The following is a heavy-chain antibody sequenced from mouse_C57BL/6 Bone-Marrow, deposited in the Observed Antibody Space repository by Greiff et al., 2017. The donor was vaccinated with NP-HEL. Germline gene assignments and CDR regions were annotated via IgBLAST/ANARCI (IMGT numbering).Heavy chain of an antibody. J-gene: IGHJ2*01. CDR3: ARSRDYESLYYFDY. V-gene: IGHV1-63*01. CDR1: GYTFTNYW. Sequence: VKLVESGAELVRPGTSVKMSCKASGYTFTNYWIGWAKQRPGHGLEWIGDIYPGGGYTNYNEKFKGKATLTADKSSSTAYMQFSSLTSEDSAIYYCARSRDYESLYYFDYWGQGTTLTVSS. CDR2: IYPGGGYT. D-gene: IGHD2-4*01.